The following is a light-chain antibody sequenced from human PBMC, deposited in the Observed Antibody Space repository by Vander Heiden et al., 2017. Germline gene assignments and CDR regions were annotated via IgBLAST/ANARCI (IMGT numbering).Light chain of an antibody. CDR3: QQDGSSPQT. Sequence: EIVLTQSPGTLSLSPGERATLSCRASHSVSSSYLAWYQQKPGQAPRLLIYGASSRATGLPDRFSGSGSGTDFTLTISRLEPEDFAVYYCQQDGSSPQTFGQGTKLEIK. CDR1: HSVSSSY. J-gene: IGKJ2*01. V-gene: IGKV3-20*01. CDR2: GAS.